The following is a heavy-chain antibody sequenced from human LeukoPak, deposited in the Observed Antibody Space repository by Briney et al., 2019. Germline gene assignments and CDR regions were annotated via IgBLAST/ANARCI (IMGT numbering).Heavy chain of an antibody. V-gene: IGHV3-21*01. CDR2: ISSSSSYI. Sequence: PGGSLRLSCAASGFTFSSYSMNWVRQAPGKGLEWVSSISSSSSYIYYADSVKGRFTISRDNAKNSLYLQMNSLRAEDTAVYYCARPIVVRGFTPSDYWGQGTLVTVSS. CDR3: ARPIVVRGFTPSDY. CDR1: GFTFSSYS. J-gene: IGHJ4*02. D-gene: IGHD3-10*01.